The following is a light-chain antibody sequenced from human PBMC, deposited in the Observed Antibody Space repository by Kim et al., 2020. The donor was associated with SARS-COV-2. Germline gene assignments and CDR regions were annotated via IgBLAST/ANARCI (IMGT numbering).Light chain of an antibody. V-gene: IGKV3-11*01. CDR2: DAS. J-gene: IGKJ1*01. CDR1: QSVSSY. CDR3: QQRSNWPT. Sequence: SLTPGERATLSCRDSQSVSSYLAWYQQKPGQAPRLLIYDASNRATGIPARFSGSGSGTDFTLTISSLEPEDFAVYYCQQRSNWPTFGQGTKVDIK.